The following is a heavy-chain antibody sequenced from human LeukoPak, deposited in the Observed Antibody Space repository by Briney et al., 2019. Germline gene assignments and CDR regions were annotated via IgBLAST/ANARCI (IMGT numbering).Heavy chain of an antibody. CDR3: AKYCSSTSCFPAFRDY. Sequence: RPGGSLRLSCAASGFTFSSYAMSWVRQAPGKGLEWVSAISGSGGSTYYADSVKGRFTISRDNSKNTLYLQMNSLRAEDTAVYYCAKYCSSTSCFPAFRDYWGQGTLVTVSS. CDR1: GFTFSSYA. CDR2: ISGSGGST. J-gene: IGHJ4*02. D-gene: IGHD2-2*01. V-gene: IGHV3-23*01.